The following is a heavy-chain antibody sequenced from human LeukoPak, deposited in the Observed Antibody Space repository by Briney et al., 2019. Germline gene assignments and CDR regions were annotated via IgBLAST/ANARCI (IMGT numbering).Heavy chain of an antibody. J-gene: IGHJ6*03. CDR3: ARRTYSAQYYYYYYMDV. V-gene: IGHV1-18*01. D-gene: IGHD2-21*01. CDR2: ISAYNGNT. CDR1: GYTFTSYG. Sequence: GASVKVSCKASGYTFTSYGISWVRQAPGQGLEWMGWISAYNGNTNYAQKLQGRVTMTTDTSTSTAYMELRSLRSDDTAVYYCARRTYSAQYYYYYYMDVWGKGTTVTISS.